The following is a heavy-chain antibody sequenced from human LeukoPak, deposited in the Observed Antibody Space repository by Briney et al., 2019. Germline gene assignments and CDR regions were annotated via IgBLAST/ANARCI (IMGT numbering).Heavy chain of an antibody. V-gene: IGHV3-23*01. D-gene: IGHD1-26*01. J-gene: IGHJ4*02. CDR1: GFTFSSYA. Sequence: GGSLRLSCAASGFTFSSYAMSWVRQAPGKGLEWVLAISGSGGSTYYADSVKGRFTISRDNSKNTLYLQMNSLRAEDTAVYYCAKSGGRYPASYYSDYWGQGTLVTVSS. CDR2: ISGSGGST. CDR3: AKSGGRYPASYYSDY.